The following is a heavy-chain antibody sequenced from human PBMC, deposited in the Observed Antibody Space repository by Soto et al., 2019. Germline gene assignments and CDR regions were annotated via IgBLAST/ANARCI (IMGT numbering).Heavy chain of an antibody. V-gene: IGHV3-74*01. CDR2: FDEDGNNV. CDR3: TRDLGGARAY. J-gene: IGHJ4*02. CDR1: GYTFGNYW. D-gene: IGHD3-16*01. Sequence: GGSLRLSCAASGYTFGNYWMHWVRQAPGMGLEWVARFDEDGNNVNYAHSVMGRFTISRDNAKDTLYLQMDSLRVEDTAVYYCTRDLGGARAYWGPGTLVTVSS.